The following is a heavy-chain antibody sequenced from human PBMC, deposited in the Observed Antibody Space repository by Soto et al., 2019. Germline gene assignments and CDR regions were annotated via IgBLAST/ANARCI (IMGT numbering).Heavy chain of an antibody. CDR2: ISGSGGST. CDR3: AKDVAARTFREIDY. Sequence: EVQLLESGGGLVQPGGSLRLSCAASGFTFSSYAMSWVRQAPGKGLEWVSAISGSGGSTYYADSVKGRFTISRDNSKNTLNLQMNSLRAEDTAVYYCAKDVAARTFREIDYWGQGTLVTVAS. D-gene: IGHD3-10*01. CDR1: GFTFSSYA. V-gene: IGHV3-23*01. J-gene: IGHJ4*02.